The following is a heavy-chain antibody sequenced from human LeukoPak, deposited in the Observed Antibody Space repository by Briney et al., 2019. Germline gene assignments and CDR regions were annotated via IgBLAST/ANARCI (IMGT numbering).Heavy chain of an antibody. CDR1: GGSISSSSYY. D-gene: IGHD6-13*01. V-gene: IGHV4-39*01. CDR3: AGFLAAAVDY. J-gene: IGHJ4*02. CDR2: IYYNGST. Sequence: PSETLSLTCTVSGGSISSSSYYWGWIRQPPGKGLEWIGSIYYNGSTYYNPSLKSRVTISVDTSKNQFSLKLSSVTAADTAVYYCAGFLAAAVDYWGQGTLVTVSS.